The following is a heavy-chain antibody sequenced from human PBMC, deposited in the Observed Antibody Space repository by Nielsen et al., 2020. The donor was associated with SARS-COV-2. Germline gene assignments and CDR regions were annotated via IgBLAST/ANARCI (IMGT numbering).Heavy chain of an antibody. Sequence: GESLKISCKGSGYSFTTYWINWVRQMPGKGLEWMGKIDPSDSNTNYSPSFQGHVIISVDRSISTAYLQWSSLKASDTAMYYCARQFRAAAGLGWFDPWGQGTLVTVSS. CDR3: ARQFRAAAGLGWFDP. CDR1: GYSFTTYW. V-gene: IGHV5-10-1*01. J-gene: IGHJ5*02. CDR2: IDPSDSNT. D-gene: IGHD6-13*01.